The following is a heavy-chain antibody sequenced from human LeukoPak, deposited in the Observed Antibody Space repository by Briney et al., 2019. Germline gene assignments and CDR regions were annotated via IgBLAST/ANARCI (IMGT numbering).Heavy chain of an antibody. CDR3: ARDYHDSLYYYYYMDV. CDR1: GGSISSHY. J-gene: IGHJ6*03. D-gene: IGHD3-16*01. Sequence: SSETLSLTCTVSGGSISSHYWSWIQQPPGQGLEKNGYIYYSGSTNYNPSLKSRVTISVDTSKNQFSLKLSSVTAADTAVYYCARDYHDSLYYYYYMDVWGKGTTVTVSS. CDR2: IYYSGST. V-gene: IGHV4-59*11.